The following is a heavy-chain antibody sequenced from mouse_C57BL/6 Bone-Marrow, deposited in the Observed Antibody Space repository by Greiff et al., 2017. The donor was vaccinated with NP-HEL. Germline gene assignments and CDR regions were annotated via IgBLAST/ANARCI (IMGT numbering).Heavy chain of an antibody. J-gene: IGHJ3*01. CDR2: INPGSGGT. V-gene: IGHV1-54*01. Sequence: QVQLKQSGAELVRPGTSVKVSCKASGYAFTNYLIEWVKQRPGQGLEWIGVINPGSGGTNYNEKFKGKATLTADKSSSTAYMQLSSLTSEDSAVYFCAREIIGGSRGFAYWGQGTLVTVSA. CDR1: GYAFTNYL. D-gene: IGHD1-1*01. CDR3: AREIIGGSRGFAY.